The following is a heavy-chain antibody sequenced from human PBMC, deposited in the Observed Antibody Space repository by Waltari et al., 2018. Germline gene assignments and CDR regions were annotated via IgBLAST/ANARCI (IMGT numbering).Heavy chain of an antibody. CDR3: AKDGVGVRAVIPFAY. J-gene: IGHJ4*02. V-gene: IGHV3-30*18. CDR2: ISYDGRKT. CDR1: GFTFSNHG. D-gene: IGHD3-10*01. Sequence: ESGGGVVQPGRSLRLSCAASGFTFSNHGMHWVRQAPGNGLEWVALISYDGRKTFFTDSGKGRFTISRDNSKNMVYLQMNSLRAEDAAIYYCAKDGVGVRAVIPFAYWGQGTLVTVSS.